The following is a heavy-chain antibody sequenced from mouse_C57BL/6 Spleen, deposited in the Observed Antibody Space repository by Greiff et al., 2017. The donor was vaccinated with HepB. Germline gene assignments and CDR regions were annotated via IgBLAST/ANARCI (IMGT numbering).Heavy chain of an antibody. CDR2: ILPGSGST. V-gene: IGHV1-9*01. D-gene: IGHD1-1*01. CDR1: GYTFTGYW. Sequence: VQLQQSGAELMKPGASVKLSCKATGYTFTGYWIEWVKQRPGHGLEWIGEILPGSGSTNYNEKFKGKATFTADTSSNKAYMQLRSLTTEDSAIYYCARSTTVVGGRNFFDDWGQGTTLTVSS. J-gene: IGHJ2*01. CDR3: ARSTTVVGGRNFFDD.